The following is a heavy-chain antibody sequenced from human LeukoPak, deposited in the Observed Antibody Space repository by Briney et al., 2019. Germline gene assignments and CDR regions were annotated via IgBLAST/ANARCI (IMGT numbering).Heavy chain of an antibody. V-gene: IGHV4-39*07. CDR1: GGSISSSSYY. CDR3: ARVFVDDGDVDP. J-gene: IGHJ5*02. CDR2: IYYSGST. D-gene: IGHD3-10*02. Sequence: PSETLSLTCTVSGGSISSSSYYWGWIRQPPGKGLEWIGSIYYSGSTYYNPSLKSRVTISVDTSKNQFSLKLSSVTAADTAVYYCARVFVDDGDVDPWGQGTLVTVSS.